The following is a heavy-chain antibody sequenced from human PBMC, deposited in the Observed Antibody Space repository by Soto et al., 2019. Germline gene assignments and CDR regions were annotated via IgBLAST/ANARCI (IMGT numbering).Heavy chain of an antibody. CDR3: AHSPNWTYYNNRFDP. CDR1: GFSLSTSGVG. CDR2: IYWDDDK. V-gene: IGHV2-5*02. Sequence: QITLKESGPTLVKPTQTLTLTCTFSGFSLSTSGVGVGWIRQPPGKALEWLALIYWDDDKRYSPSLKSRLTITKDTSKHQVVLTTTNMDPVDPATYYCAHSPNWTYYNNRFDPWGQGTLVTVSS. D-gene: IGHD1-7*01. J-gene: IGHJ5*02.